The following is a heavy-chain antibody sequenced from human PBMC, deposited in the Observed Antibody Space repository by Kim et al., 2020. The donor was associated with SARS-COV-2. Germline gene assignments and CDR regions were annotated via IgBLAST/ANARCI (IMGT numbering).Heavy chain of an antibody. CDR3: ARALGYCSSTSCYTESYFDY. Sequence: SETLSLTCTVSGGSISSGGYYWSWIRQHPGKGLEWIGYIYYSGSTYYNPSLKSRVTISVDTSKNQFSLKLSSVTAADTAVYYCARALGYCSSTSCYTESYFDYWGQGTLVTVSS. J-gene: IGHJ4*02. CDR2: IYYSGST. V-gene: IGHV4-31*03. D-gene: IGHD2-2*02. CDR1: GGSISSGGYY.